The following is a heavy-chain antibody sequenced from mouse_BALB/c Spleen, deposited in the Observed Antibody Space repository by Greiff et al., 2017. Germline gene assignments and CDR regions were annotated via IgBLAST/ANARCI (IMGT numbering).Heavy chain of an antibody. CDR1: GYTFSSYW. Sequence: QVQLQQSGAELMKPGASVKISCKATGYTFSSYWIEWVKQRPGHGLEWIGEILPGSGSTNYNEKFKGKATFTADTSSNTAYMQLSSLTSEDSAVYYCARGEGDYYAMDYWGQGTSVTVSS. CDR3: ARGEGDYYAMDY. V-gene: IGHV1-9*01. J-gene: IGHJ4*01. CDR2: ILPGSGST.